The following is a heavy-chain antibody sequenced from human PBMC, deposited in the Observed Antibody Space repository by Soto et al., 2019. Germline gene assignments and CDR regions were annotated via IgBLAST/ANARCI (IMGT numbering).Heavy chain of an antibody. CDR1: GGSISSYY. CDR2: IYYSGST. Sequence: SETLSLTCTVSGGSISSYYWSWIRQPPGKGLEWIGYIYYSGSTNYNPSLKSRVTISVDTSKNQFSLKLSSVTAADTAVYYCARDPSGYFDYWGQGTLVPVSS. J-gene: IGHJ4*02. V-gene: IGHV4-59*01. CDR3: ARDPSGYFDY.